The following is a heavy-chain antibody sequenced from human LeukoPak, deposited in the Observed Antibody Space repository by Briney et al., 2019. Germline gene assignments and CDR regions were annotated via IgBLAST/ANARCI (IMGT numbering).Heavy chain of an antibody. V-gene: IGHV5-10-1*01. J-gene: IGHJ3*02. CDR3: ARQEIPPSIVVVLAATRVQDAFDI. Sequence: LGESLQISCKGSGYTFTSYWISWVRQMPGKGLEWMGRIDTSDSYANYSPSFQGHVTISADKSTSTAYLQWSSLEASDTAMYYCARQEIPPSIVVVLAATRVQDAFDIWGQGTMVTVSS. CDR2: IDTSDSYA. CDR1: GYTFTSYW. D-gene: IGHD2-15*01.